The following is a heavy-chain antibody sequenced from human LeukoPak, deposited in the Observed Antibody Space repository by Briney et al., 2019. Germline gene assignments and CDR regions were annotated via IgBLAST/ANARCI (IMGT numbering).Heavy chain of an antibody. J-gene: IGHJ4*02. CDR1: GGSISSYY. Sequence: SETLSLTCTVSGGSISSYYWNWIRQPAGKGLEWIGRIYTSGSTNYNPSLRSRVTMSVDTSKNQFSLKLSSVTAADTAVYYCARGTYYYGSGSYPFDYWGQGTLVTVSS. CDR2: IYTSGST. CDR3: ARGTYYYGSGSYPFDY. V-gene: IGHV4-4*07. D-gene: IGHD3-10*01.